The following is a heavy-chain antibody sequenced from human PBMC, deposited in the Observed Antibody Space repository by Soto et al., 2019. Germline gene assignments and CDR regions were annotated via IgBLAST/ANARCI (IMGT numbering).Heavy chain of an antibody. CDR3: VKGNFRMATTDNLDY. CDR2: ISSSSSTI. V-gene: IGHV3-48*01. Sequence: HPGGSLRLSCAASGFTFSSYSMNWVRQAPGKGLEWVSYISSSSSTIYYADSVKGRFTISRDNAKNSLYLQMNSLRAEDTGVYYCVKGNFRMATTDNLDYWGQGTLVTVSS. D-gene: IGHD1-20*01. J-gene: IGHJ4*02. CDR1: GFTFSSYS.